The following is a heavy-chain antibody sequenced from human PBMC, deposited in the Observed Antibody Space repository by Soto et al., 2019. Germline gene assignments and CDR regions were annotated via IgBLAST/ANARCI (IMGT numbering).Heavy chain of an antibody. J-gene: IGHJ4*02. CDR2: INPNSGGT. Sequence: ASVKVSCKASGYTFTGYYMHWVRQAPGQGLEWMGWINPNSGGTNYAQKFQGWVTMTRDTSISTAYMELSRLRSDDTAVYYCARGYCSGGSCYSADYWGQGTLVTVSS. CDR1: GYTFTGYY. V-gene: IGHV1-2*04. D-gene: IGHD2-15*01. CDR3: ARGYCSGGSCYSADY.